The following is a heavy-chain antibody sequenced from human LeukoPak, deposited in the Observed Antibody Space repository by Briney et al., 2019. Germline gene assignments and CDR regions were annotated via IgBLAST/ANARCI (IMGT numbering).Heavy chain of an antibody. J-gene: IGHJ6*02. CDR1: GGSISSGGYY. D-gene: IGHD3-10*01. V-gene: IGHV4-31*03. Sequence: SETLSLTCTVSGGSISSGGYYWSWIRQHPGKGLEWIGYIYYSGSTYYNPSLKSRVTISVDTSKNQFSLKLSSVTAADTAVYYCARDSRLWFGDYCYGMDVWGQGTTVTVSS. CDR2: IYYSGST. CDR3: ARDSRLWFGDYCYGMDV.